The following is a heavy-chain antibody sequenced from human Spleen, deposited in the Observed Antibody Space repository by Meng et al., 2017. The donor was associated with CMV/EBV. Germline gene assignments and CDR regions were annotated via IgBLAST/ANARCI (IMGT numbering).Heavy chain of an antibody. V-gene: IGHV3-74*01. CDR3: ARSRSPSITIFGVTRAFDI. J-gene: IGHJ3*02. D-gene: IGHD3-3*01. CDR2: MNSDGSRT. CDR1: GFILNSYW. Sequence: GGSLRLSCAGSGFILNSYWMHWVRQAPGKGLVWVSCMNSDGSRTSYADSVKGRFTTSRDNAKSTLYLQMNNLRVEDTAVYYCARSRSPSITIFGVTRAFDIWGQGTMVTVSS.